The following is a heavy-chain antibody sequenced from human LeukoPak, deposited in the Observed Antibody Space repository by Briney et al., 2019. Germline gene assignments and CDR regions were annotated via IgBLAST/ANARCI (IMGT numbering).Heavy chain of an antibody. Sequence: PSETLSLTCAVSGGSITNFYWSWVRQPPGKGLEWIGYIYYIGNTNYNPSLKSRVTISVDTSRNQFSLRLNSVTAADTAVYYCARGRGSSGWYYFDYWGQGTLVTVSS. CDR3: ARGRGSSGWYYFDY. V-gene: IGHV4-59*12. D-gene: IGHD6-19*01. J-gene: IGHJ4*02. CDR1: GGSITNFY. CDR2: IYYIGNT.